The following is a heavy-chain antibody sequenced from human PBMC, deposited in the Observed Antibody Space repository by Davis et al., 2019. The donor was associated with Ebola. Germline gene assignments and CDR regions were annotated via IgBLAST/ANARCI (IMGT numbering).Heavy chain of an antibody. CDR1: GYTFTYYY. D-gene: IGHD3-16*01. CDR2: INPSNGRT. J-gene: IGHJ6*04. CDR3: ARDWAGLDV. Sequence: AASVKVSCKASGYTFTYYYIHWVRQAPGQGLEWMGVINPSNGRTRYAQKFQGRVTMTTDTSTSTVSMELRSLRSDDTAVYYCARDWAGLDVWGRGTTVTVSS. V-gene: IGHV1-46*01.